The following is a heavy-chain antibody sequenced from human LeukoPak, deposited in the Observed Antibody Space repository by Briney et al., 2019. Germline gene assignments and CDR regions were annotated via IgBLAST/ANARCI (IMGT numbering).Heavy chain of an antibody. CDR2: IRQDGSEK. Sequence: HPGGSLRLSCAASRFTFSSYWMSWVRQAPGKGLEWVANIRQDGSEKYYVDSVKGRFTISRDNAKNSLYLQMNSLRAEDTALYYCAKVLAAAGGFDPWGQGTLVTVSS. D-gene: IGHD6-13*01. V-gene: IGHV3-7*03. J-gene: IGHJ5*02. CDR3: AKVLAAAGGFDP. CDR1: RFTFSSYW.